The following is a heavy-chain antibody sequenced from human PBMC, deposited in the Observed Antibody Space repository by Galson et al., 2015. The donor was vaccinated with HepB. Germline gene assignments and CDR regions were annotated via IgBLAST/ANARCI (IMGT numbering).Heavy chain of an antibody. J-gene: IGHJ6*02. V-gene: IGHV3-21*01. D-gene: IGHD1-1*01. CDR3: ARFGELEPDGYYYYGMDV. CDR2: ISSSSSYI. CDR1: GFTFSSYS. Sequence: SLRLSCAASGFTFSSYSMNWVRQAPGKGLEWVSSISSSSSYIYYADSVKGRFTISRDNAKNSLYLQMNSLRAEDTAVYYCARFGELEPDGYYYYGMDVWGQGTTVTVSS.